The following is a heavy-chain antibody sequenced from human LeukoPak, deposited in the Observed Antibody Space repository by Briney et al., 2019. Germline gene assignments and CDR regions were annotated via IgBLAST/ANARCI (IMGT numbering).Heavy chain of an antibody. J-gene: IGHJ4*02. D-gene: IGHD2-15*01. CDR1: GFTFSSYA. Sequence: GGSLRLSCAASGFTFSSYAMSWVRQAPGKGLEWVSAISGSGGSTYYADSVKGRFTISRDNSKNTLYLQMNSLRAEDTAVYYCAKDPNNCSGGSCYKDYWGQGTLVTVSS. V-gene: IGHV3-23*01. CDR3: AKDPNNCSGGSCYKDY. CDR2: ISGSGGST.